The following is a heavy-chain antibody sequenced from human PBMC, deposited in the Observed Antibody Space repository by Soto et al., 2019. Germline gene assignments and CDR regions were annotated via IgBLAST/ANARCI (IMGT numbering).Heavy chain of an antibody. CDR2: IYYSGYT. J-gene: IGHJ6*03. D-gene: IGHD3-16*01. CDR1: GGSISTYF. V-gene: IGHV4-59*01. CDR3: ARDLGDYAEPGYYYYMDV. Sequence: SETLSLTCTVSGGSISTYFWSWIRQPPGKGLEWIGYIYYSGYTNYNPSLKSRVTISVDTSKNHFSLKLSSVTAADTAVYYCARDLGDYAEPGYYYYMDVWGKGTTVTVSS.